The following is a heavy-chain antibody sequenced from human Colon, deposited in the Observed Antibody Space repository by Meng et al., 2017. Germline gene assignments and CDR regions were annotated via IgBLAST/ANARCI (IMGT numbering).Heavy chain of an antibody. V-gene: IGHV4-61*08. J-gene: IGHJ4*02. D-gene: IGHD3-16*01. CDR1: GASVRSPDHQ. CDR2: ARIDYANT. Sequence: QAQLRELGPGLVRPSETLSRICAVSGASVRSPDHQWGWVRQPPGKGLEWIGYARIDYANTNYNPSLKSRVNVSLDTSKNQFSLNVRSVTAADTAVYYCARDYWGSLDFWGQGILVTVSS. CDR3: ARDYWGSLDF.